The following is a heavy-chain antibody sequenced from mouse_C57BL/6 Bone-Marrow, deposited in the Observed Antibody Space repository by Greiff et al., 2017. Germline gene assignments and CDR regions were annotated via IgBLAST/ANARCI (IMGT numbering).Heavy chain of an antibody. CDR1: GYTFTRYG. V-gene: IGHV1-81*01. CDR3: ARATVVATDWYFDV. D-gene: IGHD1-1*01. J-gene: IGHJ1*03. CDR2: IYSRSGHT. Sequence: QVQLQQSGAELARPGASVKLSCKASGYTFTRYGLSWVKQRTGQGVEWIGEIYSRSGHTYYNEKFKGKATLTADKSSSTAYMELRSLTSEDSSVYFCARATVVATDWYFDVWGTATTVTVSS.